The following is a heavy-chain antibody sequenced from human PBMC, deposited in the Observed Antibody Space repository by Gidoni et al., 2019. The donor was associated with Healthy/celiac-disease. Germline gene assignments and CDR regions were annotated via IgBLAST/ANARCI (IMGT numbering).Heavy chain of an antibody. J-gene: IGHJ4*02. Sequence: EVQLVESGGSLVKPGGSLRLSCAASGFTFSSYSMNWVRQAPGKGLEWVSSISSSSSYIYYADSVKGRFTISRDNAKNSLYLQMNSLRAEDTAVYYCARDRGEAVAGIVYWGQGTLVTVSS. CDR3: ARDRGEAVAGIVY. D-gene: IGHD6-19*01. CDR1: GFTFSSYS. CDR2: ISSSSSYI. V-gene: IGHV3-21*01.